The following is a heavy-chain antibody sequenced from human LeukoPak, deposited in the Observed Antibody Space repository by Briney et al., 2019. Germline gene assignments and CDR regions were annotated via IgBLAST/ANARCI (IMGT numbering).Heavy chain of an antibody. Sequence: GRSLRLSCAASGFTFSSYGMHWVRQAPGKGLEWVAVIWYDGSNTYYADPVKGRFTISRDNSKNTVFLQMNNLRVEDTALYYCARVYQELSSYYFGLDVWGKGTTVTVSA. CDR1: GFTFSSYG. CDR2: IWYDGSNT. V-gene: IGHV3-33*01. J-gene: IGHJ6*04. CDR3: ARVYQELSSYYFGLDV. D-gene: IGHD3-16*02.